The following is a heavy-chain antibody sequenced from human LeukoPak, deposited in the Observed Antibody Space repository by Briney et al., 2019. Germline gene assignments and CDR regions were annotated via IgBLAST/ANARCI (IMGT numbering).Heavy chain of an antibody. CDR3: ARGLKGYCSSTSCPYRNDY. V-gene: IGHV1-8*03. D-gene: IGHD2-2*01. J-gene: IGHJ4*02. Sequence: ASVKVSCKASGYTFTSYDINWVRQATGQGLGWMGWMNPNSGNTGYAQKFQGRVTITRNTSISTAYMELSSLRSEDTAVYYCARGLKGYCSSTSCPYRNDYWGQGTLVTVSS. CDR2: MNPNSGNT. CDR1: GYTFTSYD.